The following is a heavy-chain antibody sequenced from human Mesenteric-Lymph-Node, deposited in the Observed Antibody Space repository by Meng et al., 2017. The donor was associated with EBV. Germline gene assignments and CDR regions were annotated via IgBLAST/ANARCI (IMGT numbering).Heavy chain of an antibody. Sequence: QVAGAGPGLVKPSGTLSLTVAVSGASISSNNWLSWVRQPPGKGLEWIGEIYHSGSTNSNPSLKGRVTISVDKSKNQFSLKMSSVTAADTAVYYCATLHYDGSGYYFGSWFDPWGQGTLVTVSS. CDR1: GASISSNNW. J-gene: IGHJ5*02. CDR2: IYHSGST. V-gene: IGHV4-4*02. D-gene: IGHD3-22*01. CDR3: ATLHYDGSGYYFGSWFDP.